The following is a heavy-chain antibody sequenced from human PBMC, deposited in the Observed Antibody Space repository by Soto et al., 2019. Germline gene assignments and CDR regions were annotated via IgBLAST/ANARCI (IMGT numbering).Heavy chain of an antibody. J-gene: IGHJ4*02. CDR2: INHSGST. CDR3: ARGKLSDYVWGSYRYHFDY. D-gene: IGHD3-16*02. V-gene: IGHV4-34*01. Sequence: AATLSLSCAVYGGSFSGYYWSGIRQPPGKGLEWIGEINHSGSTNCNPSLKSRVTISVDTSKNQFSLKLSSVTAADTAVYYCARGKLSDYVWGSYRYHFDYWGQGTVVTVSS. CDR1: GGSFSGYY.